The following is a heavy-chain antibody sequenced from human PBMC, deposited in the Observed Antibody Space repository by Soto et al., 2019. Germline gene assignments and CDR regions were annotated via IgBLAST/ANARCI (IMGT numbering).Heavy chain of an antibody. CDR2: ISYDGSNK. V-gene: IGHV3-30-3*01. D-gene: IGHD3-9*01. J-gene: IGHJ4*02. Sequence: GGSLRLSCAASGFTFSSYAMHWVRQAPGKGLEWVAVISYDGSNKYYADSVKGRFTISRDNSKNTLYLQMNSLRAEDTAVYYCAKALQLGGRYFDWLLPIDYWGQGTLVTVSS. CDR3: AKALQLGGRYFDWLLPIDY. CDR1: GFTFSSYA.